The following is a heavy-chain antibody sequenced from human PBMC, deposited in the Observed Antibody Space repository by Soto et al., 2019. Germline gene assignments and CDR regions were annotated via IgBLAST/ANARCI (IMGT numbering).Heavy chain of an antibody. D-gene: IGHD7-27*01. Sequence: EVQLVESGGGLVQPGGSLRLSCAASGFSFNEYWIHWFRQTPGKGLWCVASLNDDGSSTKYADSVKGRFTISRDNAENTVFLQMHSLRVEDTAVYYCARDHWGPGEGAGDYWGQGTLVTVSS. CDR1: GFSFNEYW. CDR3: ARDHWGPGEGAGDY. J-gene: IGHJ4*02. V-gene: IGHV3-74*03. CDR2: LNDDGSST.